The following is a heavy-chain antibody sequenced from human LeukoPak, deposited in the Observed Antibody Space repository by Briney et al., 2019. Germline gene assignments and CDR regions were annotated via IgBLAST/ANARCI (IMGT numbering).Heavy chain of an antibody. CDR2: ISSSGAKM. V-gene: IGHV3-48*03. Sequence: GGSLRLSCDVSGFTFNICDMNWVRQTPGKGLDWVSYISSSGAKMFYAESVRGRFTISRDNGKNSVYLQMNSLRPDGTAVYYCARMGGNLSRWGQGTLVTVSS. CDR1: GFTFNICD. J-gene: IGHJ4*02. CDR3: ARMGGNLSR. D-gene: IGHD1-26*01.